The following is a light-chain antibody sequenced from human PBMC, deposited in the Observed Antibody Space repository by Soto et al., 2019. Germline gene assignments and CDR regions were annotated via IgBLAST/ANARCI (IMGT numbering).Light chain of an antibody. CDR3: QQYDNLPRT. CDR2: DAS. J-gene: IGKJ5*01. Sequence: IQMTRSPSSLSASVLDRFTITFRASQSISSYLNWYQQKPGKAPKLLIYDASNLETGVPSRFSGSGSGTDFTFTISSLQPEDIATYYCQQYDNLPRTFGQGTRLEIK. V-gene: IGKV1-33*01. CDR1: QSISSY.